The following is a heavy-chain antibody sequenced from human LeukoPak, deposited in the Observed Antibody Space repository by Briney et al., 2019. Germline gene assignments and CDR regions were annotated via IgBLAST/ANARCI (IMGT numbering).Heavy chain of an antibody. D-gene: IGHD3-22*01. CDR3: AREASGYYYGTDAFDI. CDR1: GGSISSSSYY. J-gene: IGHJ3*02. CDR2: IYYSGST. V-gene: IGHV4-39*07. Sequence: SETLSLTCTVSGGSISSSSYYWGWIRQPPGKGLEWIGSIYYSGSTYYNPSLKSRVTISVDTSKNQFSLKLSSVTAADTAVYYCAREASGYYYGTDAFDIWGQGTMVTVSS.